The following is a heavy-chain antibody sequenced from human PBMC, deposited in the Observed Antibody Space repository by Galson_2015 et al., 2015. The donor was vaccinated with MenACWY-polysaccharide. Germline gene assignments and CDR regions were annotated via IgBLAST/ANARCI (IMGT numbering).Heavy chain of an antibody. CDR2: IFHSGTT. CDR3: ARVEKYSGSFYILY. J-gene: IGHJ4*02. Sequence: SETLSLTCAVSGYSISSGYFWGWIRQPPGKGLEWIASIFHSGTTYYNPSLKSRVTISVDTSKNQFSLKLSSVTAADTAVYYCARVEKYSGSFYILYWGQGTPVTVSS. D-gene: IGHD1-26*01. V-gene: IGHV4-38-2*01. CDR1: GYSISSGYF.